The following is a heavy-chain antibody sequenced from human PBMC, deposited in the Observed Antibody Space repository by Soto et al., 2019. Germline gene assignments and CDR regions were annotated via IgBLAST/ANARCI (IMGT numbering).Heavy chain of an antibody. D-gene: IGHD6-19*01. Sequence: PSETLSLTCTVSGGSVSSGSSYWSWLRQPPGKRLEWIGYIHDSGSTTYNPSLQSRVAISVDTSKNQFSLKLSSVTAVDTAVYYCASNNYNSGWYYFDYWGQGTLVTVSS. CDR1: GGSVSSGSSY. CDR3: ASNNYNSGWYYFDY. V-gene: IGHV4-61*01. CDR2: IHDSGST. J-gene: IGHJ4*02.